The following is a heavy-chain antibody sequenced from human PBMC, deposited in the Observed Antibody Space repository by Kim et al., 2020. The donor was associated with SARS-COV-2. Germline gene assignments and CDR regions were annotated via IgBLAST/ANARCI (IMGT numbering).Heavy chain of an antibody. J-gene: IGHJ4*02. V-gene: IGHV3-23*01. CDR2: ITANGGST. Sequence: GGSLRLSCAASGFTFSNYGMTWVRQAPGKGLEWVSTITANGGSTSYPDSVKGRFTISRDNSKNTLYLQMNSLRAEDTAIYYCAKRAYFNSGGYTDCWGEGTLVTVSP. CDR1: GFTFSNYG. D-gene: IGHD3-22*01. CDR3: AKRAYFNSGGYTDC.